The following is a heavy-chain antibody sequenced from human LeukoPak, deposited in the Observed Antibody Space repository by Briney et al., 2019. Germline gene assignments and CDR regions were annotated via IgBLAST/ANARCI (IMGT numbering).Heavy chain of an antibody. CDR3: AREAFVTSTPYYFDY. CDR2: ISSSSSFI. J-gene: IGHJ4*02. Sequence: GGSLRLSSAAFGFTFSTNNMNWVRQAPGKGLEWVSSISSSSSFINYADSVKGRFTTSRDNAKNSLYLQMNSLRAEDTGVYYCAREAFVTSTPYYFDYWGQGTLVTVSS. V-gene: IGHV3-21*01. CDR1: GFTFSTNN. D-gene: IGHD2-21*02.